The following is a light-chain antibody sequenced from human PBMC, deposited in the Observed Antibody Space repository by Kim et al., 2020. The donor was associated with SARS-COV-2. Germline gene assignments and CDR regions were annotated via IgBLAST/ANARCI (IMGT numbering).Light chain of an antibody. CDR3: QHYNNWPS. CDR2: GAS. V-gene: IGKV3-15*01. Sequence: SGSPGERAPLSFRASQSFSNNLAWYQQKPGQPPRLLIYGASTRATGIPARFSGGGSGTEFTLTISSLQSEDFAVYYCQHYNNWPSFGQGTRLEIK. J-gene: IGKJ5*01. CDR1: QSFSNN.